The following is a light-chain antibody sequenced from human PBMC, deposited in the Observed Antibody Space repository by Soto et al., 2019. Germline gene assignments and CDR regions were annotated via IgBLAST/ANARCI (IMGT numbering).Light chain of an antibody. CDR2: AAS. J-gene: IGKJ1*01. CDR1: QSISSL. V-gene: IGKV1-39*01. CDR3: QQSYSTPWT. Sequence: DLQMTQSPSSLSASVGDRVTITCRASQSISSLSNWYQQKPGKAPKLLIYAASNLQSGVPSRFSGSASGTDFTLTISSLQPEDFATYYCQQSYSTPWTFGQGTKVEIK.